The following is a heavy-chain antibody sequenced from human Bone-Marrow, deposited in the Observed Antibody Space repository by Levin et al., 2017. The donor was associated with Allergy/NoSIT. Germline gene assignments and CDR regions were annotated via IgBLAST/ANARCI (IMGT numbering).Heavy chain of an antibody. J-gene: IGHJ4*02. D-gene: IGHD3-10*01. CDR1: GFTFSSYA. V-gene: IGHV3-23*01. CDR3: AKGVDGSGSYYNGFDY. CDR2: ISGSGGST. Sequence: GGSLRLSCAASGFTFSSYAMSWVRQAPGKGLEWVSAISGSGGSTYYADSVKGRFTISRDNSKNTLYLQMNSLRAEDTAVYYCAKGVDGSGSYYNGFDYWGQGTLVTVSS.